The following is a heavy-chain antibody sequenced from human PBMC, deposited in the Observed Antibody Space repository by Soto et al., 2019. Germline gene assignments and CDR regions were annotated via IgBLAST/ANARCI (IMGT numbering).Heavy chain of an antibody. V-gene: IGHV1-8*01. CDR1: GYTFTSYD. Sequence: QVQLVQSEAEVKKPGASVKVSCKASGYTFTSYDINWVRQATGQGLEWMGWMNPNSGNTCYAQKFQGRVTMTRNTSISTAYMELSILRSEDTAVYYCARGITIFGAAPPWGQGTLVTVSS. J-gene: IGHJ5*02. CDR2: MNPNSGNT. D-gene: IGHD3-3*01. CDR3: ARGITIFGAAPP.